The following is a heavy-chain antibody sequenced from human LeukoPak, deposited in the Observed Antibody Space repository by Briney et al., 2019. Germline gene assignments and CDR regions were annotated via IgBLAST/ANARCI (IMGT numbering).Heavy chain of an antibody. Sequence: GASLKISYKGSGYSFTSYWIGWVRPMPGKGLEWMGIIYPGDSDTRYSPSFQGQVTISADKSISTAYLQWSSLKASDTAMYYCARHSSGYSYGYAFDIWGQGTMVTVST. CDR2: IYPGDSDT. D-gene: IGHD5-18*01. CDR3: ARHSSGYSYGYAFDI. J-gene: IGHJ3*02. CDR1: GYSFTSYW. V-gene: IGHV5-51*01.